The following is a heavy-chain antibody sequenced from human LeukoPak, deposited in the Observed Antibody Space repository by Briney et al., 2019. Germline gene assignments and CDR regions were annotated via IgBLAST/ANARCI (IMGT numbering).Heavy chain of an antibody. CDR3: ARGRHDITMIVVVMTSVSYYLDV. CDR1: GGSFSGYH. J-gene: IGHJ6*03. V-gene: IGHV4-34*01. Sequence: SETLSLTCAVYGGSFSGYHWTWIRQTPGKGLEWIGDINPSGSTYYNPSLKSRLTISVDTSKNQFSLKLRSVTAADTAVYYCARGRHDITMIVVVMTSVSYYLDVWGKGTTVTV. D-gene: IGHD3-22*01. CDR2: INPSGST.